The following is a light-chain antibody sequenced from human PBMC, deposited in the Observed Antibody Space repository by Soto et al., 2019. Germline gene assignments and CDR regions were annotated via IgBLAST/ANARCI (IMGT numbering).Light chain of an antibody. CDR1: QSISSW. V-gene: IGKV1-5*03. CDR2: KAS. J-gene: IGKJ4*01. Sequence: DIQMTQAPYTLCASVGDRGTITCRASQSISSWLAWYQQKPGKAPKLLIYKASSLESGVPSRFSGSGSGTEFTLTISSLQPDDFATSYCQQYNSYSPLTFGGGTKVAIK. CDR3: QQYNSYSPLT.